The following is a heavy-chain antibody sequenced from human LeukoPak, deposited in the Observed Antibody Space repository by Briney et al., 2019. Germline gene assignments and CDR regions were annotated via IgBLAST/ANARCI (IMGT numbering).Heavy chain of an antibody. CDR3: ARDQPSVGWGFDS. V-gene: IGHV3-21*01. CDR2: ISGNGDNT. CDR1: GFTFSSYS. J-gene: IGHJ4*02. D-gene: IGHD2-15*01. Sequence: KPGGSLRLSCAASGFTFSSYSMNWVRQAPGKGLEWVSSISGNGDNTFYADSVKGRFTIPRDNSKNTVYLQMNSLRAEDTGLYYCARDQPSVGWGFDSWGRGTLVTVSS.